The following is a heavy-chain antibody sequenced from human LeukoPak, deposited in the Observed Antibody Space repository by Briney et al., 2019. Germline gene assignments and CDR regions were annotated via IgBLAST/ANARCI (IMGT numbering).Heavy chain of an antibody. Sequence: ASVKVSCKASGGTFSSYSINWVRQAPGQGLEWMGGITPIFGTTNYAQKFQGRVTITADESTSTAYMELSSLRSEDTAVYYCAREAITIFGVVRTQTTYGPHRFDPWGQGTLVTVSS. J-gene: IGHJ5*02. D-gene: IGHD3-3*01. CDR3: AREAITIFGVVRTQTTYGPHRFDP. CDR1: GGTFSSYS. V-gene: IGHV1-69*13. CDR2: ITPIFGTT.